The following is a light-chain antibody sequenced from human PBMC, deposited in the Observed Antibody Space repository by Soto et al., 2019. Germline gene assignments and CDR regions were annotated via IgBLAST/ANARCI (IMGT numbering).Light chain of an antibody. V-gene: IGKV3-20*01. CDR2: GAS. CDR3: QQYGSSPLMYT. J-gene: IGKJ2*01. Sequence: EIVLTQSPGTLSLSPGERATLSCRASQSITSNFLAWYQQKPGQAPRLLIYGASTSAAGVPDRFSGSGSGTDFTLTITRLEPEDFAVYYCQQYGSSPLMYTFGQGTKLGV. CDR1: QSITSNF.